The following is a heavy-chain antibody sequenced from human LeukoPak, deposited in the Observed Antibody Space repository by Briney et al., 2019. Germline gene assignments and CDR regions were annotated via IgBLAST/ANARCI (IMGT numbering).Heavy chain of an antibody. CDR2: INPNSGGT. CDR1: GYTFTGYY. D-gene: IGHD3-10*01. J-gene: IGHJ4*02. Sequence: GASVKVSCKASGYTFTGYYMHWVRQAPGQGLEWMGWINPNSGGTNYAQKFQGRVTMTRDTSISTAYMELSRLRSDDTAVYYCARDYYGSGSYFPLDYWGQGTLVTVSS. CDR3: ARDYYGSGSYFPLDY. V-gene: IGHV1-2*02.